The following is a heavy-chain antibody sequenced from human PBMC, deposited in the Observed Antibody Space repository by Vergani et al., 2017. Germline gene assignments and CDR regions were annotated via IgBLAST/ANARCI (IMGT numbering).Heavy chain of an antibody. Sequence: EVHLLESGGGQVEAGGSLRLSCVASGFTFSNSAMSWVRQTSGKGLEWVSAISGHGDRTYYADSVKGRFTISRDNAKNSLYLQMNSLRAEDTALYYCAKDHYXFWSGYPNLSPFDLWGRGTLVTVSS. J-gene: IGHJ2*01. CDR1: GFTFSNSA. CDR2: ISGHGDRT. V-gene: IGHV3-23*01. CDR3: AKDHYXFWSGYPNLSPFDL. D-gene: IGHD3-3*01.